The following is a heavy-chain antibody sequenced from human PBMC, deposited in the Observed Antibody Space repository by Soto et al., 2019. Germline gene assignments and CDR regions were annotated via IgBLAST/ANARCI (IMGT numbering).Heavy chain of an antibody. J-gene: IGHJ6*02. CDR2: INSNGSST. Sequence: GESLKISCRTSGYSFNNYWMHWVRQAPGKGLVWVSRINSNGSSTSYADSVKGRFTISRDNAKNTLYLQMNSLRAEDTAVYYCTRDGGGNYYYGMDVWGQGTTVTVSS. D-gene: IGHD2-15*01. V-gene: IGHV3-74*01. CDR3: TRDGGGNYYYGMDV. CDR1: GYSFNNYW.